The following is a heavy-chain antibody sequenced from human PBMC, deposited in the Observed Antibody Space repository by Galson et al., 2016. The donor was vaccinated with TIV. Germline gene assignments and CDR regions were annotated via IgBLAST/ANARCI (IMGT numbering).Heavy chain of an antibody. D-gene: IGHD3-3*01. Sequence: SLRLSCAASGFSFSNYAMSWVRQAPGRGLEWVSGIGGSGGSPNYGDSVKGRFTISRDNSKNILYLQMNSLRAEDTAVYYCAKRPNITIFGAGSNYCASWGQGTLVTVSS. J-gene: IGHJ4*02. CDR3: AKRPNITIFGAGSNYCAS. CDR2: IGGSGGSP. V-gene: IGHV3-23*01. CDR1: GFSFSNYA.